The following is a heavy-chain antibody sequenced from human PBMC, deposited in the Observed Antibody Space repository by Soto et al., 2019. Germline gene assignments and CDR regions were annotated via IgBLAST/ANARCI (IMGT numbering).Heavy chain of an antibody. Sequence: PGKGLEWIGSIYYSGRTYYTPSLKSRVTISVDTSKNQSPLKLSSVTAADPAVYYCARLTPPKKAARVPPSVFAYLVHRTLVTVSS. CDR2: IYYSGRT. V-gene: IGHV4-39*01. J-gene: IGHJ4*01. CDR3: ARLTPPKKAARVPPSVFAY. D-gene: IGHD2-2*01.